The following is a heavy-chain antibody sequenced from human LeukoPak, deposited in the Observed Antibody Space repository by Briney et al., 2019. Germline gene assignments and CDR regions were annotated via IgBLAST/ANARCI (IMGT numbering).Heavy chain of an antibody. V-gene: IGHV4-61*01. J-gene: IGHJ4*02. Sequence: PSETLSLTCTVSGGSISSSSYYWSWIRQPPGKGLEWIGYIYYSGSTSYNPSLKSRVTISLDTSKNQLSLKVSSVTAADTAVYYCARDVGRGYNWNSFDYWGQGTLVTVSS. CDR3: ARDVGRGYNWNSFDY. CDR2: IYYSGST. D-gene: IGHD1-7*01. CDR1: GGSISSSSYY.